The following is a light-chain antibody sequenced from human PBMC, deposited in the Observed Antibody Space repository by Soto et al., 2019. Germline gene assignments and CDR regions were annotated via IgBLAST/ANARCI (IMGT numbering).Light chain of an antibody. CDR3: SAHGGTNPYV. CDR2: DVN. V-gene: IGLV2-8*01. J-gene: IGLJ1*01. Sequence: QSALTQPPSASGSPGQSVAISCTETASDIGGYTFVSWYQQHPGKAPKLLIYDVNKRPSGVPDHFSGSKSGNTASLTVSGLQAEDEADYYCSAHGGTNPYVFGTGTKLTVL. CDR1: ASDIGGYTF.